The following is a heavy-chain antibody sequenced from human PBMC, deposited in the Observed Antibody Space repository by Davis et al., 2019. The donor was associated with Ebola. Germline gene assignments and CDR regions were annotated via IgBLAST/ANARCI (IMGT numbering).Heavy chain of an antibody. V-gene: IGHV1-3*01. D-gene: IGHD2/OR15-2a*01. CDR1: GYTFTSYA. J-gene: IGHJ4*02. Sequence: AASVKVSCKASGYTFTSYAMHWVRQAPGQRLEWMGWINAGNGNTKYSQKFQGRVTITRDTSASTAYMELSGLRSEDTAVYYCARDLWDSTRSVVDYWGQGTLVTVSS. CDR3: ARDLWDSTRSVVDY. CDR2: INAGNGNT.